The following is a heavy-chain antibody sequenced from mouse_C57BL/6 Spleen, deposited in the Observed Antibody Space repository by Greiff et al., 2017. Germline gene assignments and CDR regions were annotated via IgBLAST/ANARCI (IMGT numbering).Heavy chain of an antibody. CDR3: ARLGLGLWD. D-gene: IGHD1-1*02. J-gene: IGHJ3*01. CDR2: IDPSDSET. CDR1: GYTFTSYW. V-gene: IGHV1-52*01. Sequence: QVQLQQPGAELVRPGSSVKLSCKASGYTFTSYWMHWVKQRPIPGLEWIGNIDPSDSETHYNQKFKDKATLTVNKSASTAYMQLSSLTSEDSAVYYCARLGLGLWDWGQGTLVTVSA.